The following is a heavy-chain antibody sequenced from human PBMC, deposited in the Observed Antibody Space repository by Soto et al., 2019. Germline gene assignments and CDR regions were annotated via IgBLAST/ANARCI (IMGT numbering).Heavy chain of an antibody. V-gene: IGHV4-31*03. CDR2: VYYSGSS. D-gene: IGHD2-2*01. Sequence: SETLSLTCTVSGDSTSGGASFWSWIRQPPGKGLEWIANVYYSGSSYYNPSLKSRLTISVDTTKNQFSLQLKSMTAADTAVYYCAKLSCTSSTCYFPGWFDPWGQGTLVTVSS. CDR3: AKLSCTSSTCYFPGWFDP. CDR1: GDSTSGGASF. J-gene: IGHJ5*02.